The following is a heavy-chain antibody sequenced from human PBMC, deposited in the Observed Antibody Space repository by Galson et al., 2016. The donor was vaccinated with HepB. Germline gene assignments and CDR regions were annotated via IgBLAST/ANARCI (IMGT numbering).Heavy chain of an antibody. J-gene: IGHJ4*02. CDR2: INEDGSGK. D-gene: IGHD2-21*02. Sequence: SGFTLSRYWMSWVRQAPGKGLEWVANINEDGSGKYYLESVKGRFTISRDNAKRSIYLQMNSLRVADTAVYYCARTYCGGDCITYDFWGQGALVIVSS. CDR3: ARTYCGGDCITYDF. V-gene: IGHV3-7*03. CDR1: GFTLSRYW.